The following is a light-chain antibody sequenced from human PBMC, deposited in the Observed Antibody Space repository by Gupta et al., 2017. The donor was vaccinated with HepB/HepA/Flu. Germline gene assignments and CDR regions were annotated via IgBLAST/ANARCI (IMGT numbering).Light chain of an antibody. CDR3: QQRGNWPRT. V-gene: IGKV3-11*01. CDR2: DAS. CDR1: QRISSF. Sequence: EIVLTHSPATLSLSPGERATLSCRASQRISSFLAWYQQKPGQAPRLLIYDASNRATGIPARFSGSGSGTDFTLTISSLEPEDFAVYYCQQRGNWPRTFGQGTXVEIK. J-gene: IGKJ1*01.